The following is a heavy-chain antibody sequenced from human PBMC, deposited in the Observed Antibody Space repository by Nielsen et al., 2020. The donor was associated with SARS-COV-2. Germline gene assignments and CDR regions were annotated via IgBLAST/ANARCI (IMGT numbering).Heavy chain of an antibody. CDR3: ARRRWDVAAAGTLDYYYYYMDV. J-gene: IGHJ6*03. D-gene: IGHD6-13*01. CDR2: IYYSGST. V-gene: IGHV4-59*01. Sequence: GSLRLSCTVFGGSISSYYWSWIRQPPGKGLEWIGYIYYSGSTNYNPSLKSRVTISVDTSKNQFSLKLSSVTAADTAVYYCARRRWDVAAAGTLDYYYYYMDVWGKGTTVTVSS. CDR1: GGSISSYY.